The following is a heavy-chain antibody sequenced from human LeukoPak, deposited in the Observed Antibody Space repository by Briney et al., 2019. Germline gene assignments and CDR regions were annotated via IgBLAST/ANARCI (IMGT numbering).Heavy chain of an antibody. CDR2: VSHDGTT. D-gene: IGHD3/OR15-3a*01. V-gene: IGHV4-59*08. CDR1: GDSVTSYY. Sequence: PSETLSLTCSVSGDSVTSYYWSWIRQPPGKGLEWIGYVSHDGTTNYTPSLRSRVIMAVDTAKNHISLRLTSVAAADTAVYYCARLDCDRDGRYNHWGQGALVTVSS. CDR3: ARLDCDRDGRYNH. J-gene: IGHJ4*02.